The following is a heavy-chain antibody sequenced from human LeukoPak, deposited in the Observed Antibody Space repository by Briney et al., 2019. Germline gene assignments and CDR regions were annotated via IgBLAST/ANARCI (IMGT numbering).Heavy chain of an antibody. Sequence: GGSLRLSCAASGFTFSSYDMHWVRQATGKGPEWVSAIGTAGDTYYPGSVKGRFTISRENAKNSLYLQMDSLRAGDTAVYYCARASLHEGIDYWGQGTLVTVSS. J-gene: IGHJ4*02. V-gene: IGHV3-13*01. CDR1: GFTFSSYD. CDR3: ARASLHEGIDY. D-gene: IGHD3-10*01. CDR2: IGTAGDT.